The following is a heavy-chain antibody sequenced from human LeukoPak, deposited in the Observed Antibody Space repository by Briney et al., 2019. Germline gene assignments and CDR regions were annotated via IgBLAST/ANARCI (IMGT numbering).Heavy chain of an antibody. Sequence: SETLSLTCTVSGVSISSSNSYWGWIRQPPGTGLEWIGSIYYSGNTYYDASLKSQVSISIDTSKNQFSLRLTSVTAADTAVYYCARQTGSGLFILPGGQGTLVTVSS. J-gene: IGHJ4*02. V-gene: IGHV4-39*01. CDR1: GVSISSSNSY. CDR2: IYYSGNT. CDR3: ARQTGSGLFILP. D-gene: IGHD3/OR15-3a*01.